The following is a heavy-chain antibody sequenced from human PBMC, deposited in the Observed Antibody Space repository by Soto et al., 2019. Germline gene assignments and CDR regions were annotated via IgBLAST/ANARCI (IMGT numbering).Heavy chain of an antibody. V-gene: IGHV1-69*13. D-gene: IGHD3-10*01. Sequence: SVKVSCKASGGTFSSYAISWVRQAPGQGLEWMGGIIPIFGTANYAQKFQGRVTITADESTSTAYMELSSLRSEDTAVYYCARDLVPSNNWFDPWGQGTLVTVSS. J-gene: IGHJ5*02. CDR2: IIPIFGTA. CDR1: GGTFSSYA. CDR3: ARDLVPSNNWFDP.